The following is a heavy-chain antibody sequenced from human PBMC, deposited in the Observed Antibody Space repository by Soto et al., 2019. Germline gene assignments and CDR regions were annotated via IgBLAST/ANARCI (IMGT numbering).Heavy chain of an antibody. CDR3: AKDLSDYSYSQTSSDY. CDR1: GFTFSDYG. V-gene: IGHV3-30*18. Sequence: GGSLRLSCAASGFTFSDYGMHWVRQAPANGLEWVAFISYDGTQSYYAAFVEGRFTISRHNYKNTLSLQLNSLRPEDTALYYCAKDLSDYSYSQTSSDYWGQGTQVTVSS. D-gene: IGHD4-4*01. J-gene: IGHJ4*02. CDR2: ISYDGTQS.